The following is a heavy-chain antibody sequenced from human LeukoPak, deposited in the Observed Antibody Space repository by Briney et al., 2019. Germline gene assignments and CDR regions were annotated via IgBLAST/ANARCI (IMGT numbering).Heavy chain of an antibody. J-gene: IGHJ4*02. CDR2: IGTAGDT. CDR3: ARVAKERVGGVYYFDY. V-gene: IGHV3-13*01. D-gene: IGHD1-1*01. Sequence: GGSLRLSCAASRFTFSDYDMHWVRQATGKGLEWVSAIGTAGDTCYTGSVKGRFTISRENAKNSLYLQMNSLRAGDTAVYYCARVAKERVGGVYYFDYWGQGTLVTVSS. CDR1: RFTFSDYD.